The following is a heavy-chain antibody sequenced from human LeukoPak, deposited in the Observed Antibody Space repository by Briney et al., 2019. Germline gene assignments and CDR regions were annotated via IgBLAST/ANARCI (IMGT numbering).Heavy chain of an antibody. D-gene: IGHD6-13*01. Sequence: LRLSCAASGSTFSSYAMSWIRQHPGKGLEWIGYIYYSGSTYYNPSLKSRVTISVDTSKNQFSLKLSSVTAADTAVYYCARATGIAAVEGWFDPWGQGTLVTVSS. CDR3: ARATGIAAVEGWFDP. V-gene: IGHV4-31*02. J-gene: IGHJ5*02. CDR2: IYYSGST. CDR1: GSTFSSYA.